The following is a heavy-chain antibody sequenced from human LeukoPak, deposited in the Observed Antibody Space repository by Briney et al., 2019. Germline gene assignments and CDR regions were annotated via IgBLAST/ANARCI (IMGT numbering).Heavy chain of an antibody. Sequence: SQTLSLTCTVSGGSISSNSYYWSWIRQPAGKGLEWIGRIYTSGSTDYNPSLKSRVTISKDTSKNEFSLKLSSVTAADTAVYYCARSLNLDTYGSGSYYSNWSQGTLVTVSS. CDR1: GGSISSNSYY. CDR2: IYTSGST. J-gene: IGHJ4*02. D-gene: IGHD3-10*01. CDR3: ARSLNLDTYGSGSYYSN. V-gene: IGHV4-61*02.